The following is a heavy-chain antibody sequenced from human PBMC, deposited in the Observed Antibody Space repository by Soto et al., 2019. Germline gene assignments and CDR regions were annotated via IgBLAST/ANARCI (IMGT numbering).Heavy chain of an antibody. CDR2: IYYTGGT. J-gene: IGHJ5*01. V-gene: IGHV4-30-4*01. Sequence: NPSETLSLTCAVSGDSIKTDCYWSWIRQPPGKGLEWIGHIYYTGGTFYSPSLKSRLALSVDTSKNQFSLRLSSVTAADTAVYYCARATASKDYDSHSYYPHFDSWGQGALVTVSS. CDR1: GDSIKTDCY. CDR3: ARATASKDYDSHSYYPHFDS. D-gene: IGHD3-22*01.